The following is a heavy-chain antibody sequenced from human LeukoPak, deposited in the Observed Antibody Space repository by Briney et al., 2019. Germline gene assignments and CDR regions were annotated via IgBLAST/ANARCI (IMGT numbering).Heavy chain of an antibody. Sequence: PGRSLRLSCAASGCTFSSYGMHWVRQAPGKGLEWVAVLWFDGSNKYYADSVKGRFTISRDNSKNTLYLQMNSLRAEDTAVYYCARDPDHHFYYWGQGTLVTVSS. CDR2: LWFDGSNK. J-gene: IGHJ4*02. CDR1: GCTFSSYG. V-gene: IGHV3-33*01. CDR3: ARDPDHHFYY.